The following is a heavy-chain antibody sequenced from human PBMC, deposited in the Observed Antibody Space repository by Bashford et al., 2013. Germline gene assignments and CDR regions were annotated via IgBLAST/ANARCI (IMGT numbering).Heavy chain of an antibody. D-gene: IGHD3-16*01. V-gene: IGHV3-7*01. CDR3: ARDGRYAGSSSYFDS. J-gene: IGHJ4*03. CDR2: IKPDGSVK. Sequence: VRQAPGKGLEWVANIKPDGSVKLYVDSVKGRFTISRDNAKNSLFLQMNSLRDEDTAVYYCARDGRYAGSSSYFDSWGREPGHRLL.